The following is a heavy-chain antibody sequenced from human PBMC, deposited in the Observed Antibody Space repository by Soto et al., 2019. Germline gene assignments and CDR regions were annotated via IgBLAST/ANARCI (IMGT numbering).Heavy chain of an antibody. CDR2: ISISGTDI. D-gene: IGHD4-17*01. J-gene: IGHJ6*02. V-gene: IGHV3-11*06. CDR3: ARGTTVTTLYYYYYYGMDV. Sequence: GGSLRLSCAASGFSFSGYYMTWIRQAPGKGLECISYISISGTDINYADSVKGRFTISRDNVKNSLYLQMNNLSADDTAVYYCARGTTVTTLYYYYYYGMDVWGQGTTVTVSS. CDR1: GFSFSGYY.